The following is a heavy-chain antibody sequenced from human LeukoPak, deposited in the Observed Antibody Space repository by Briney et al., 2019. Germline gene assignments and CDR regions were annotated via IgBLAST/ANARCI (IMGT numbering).Heavy chain of an antibody. J-gene: IGHJ4*02. D-gene: IGHD6-13*01. CDR2: ILPGGGDT. CDR1: GFTVSSNH. V-gene: IGHV3-23*01. Sequence: PGGSLRLSCTASGFTVSSNHMSWVCQAPGKGLEWVSTILPGGGDTYYADSVKGRFTISRDTSKNTLYLQMNTLRVEDTAVYYCAKAWPAAGTFDSWGQGSLVTVSS. CDR3: AKAWPAAGTFDS.